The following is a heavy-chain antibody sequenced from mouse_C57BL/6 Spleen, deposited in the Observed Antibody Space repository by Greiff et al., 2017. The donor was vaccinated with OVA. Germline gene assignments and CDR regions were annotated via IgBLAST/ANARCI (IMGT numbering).Heavy chain of an antibody. CDR3: ARGAYYYGTPYYFDY. CDR1: GYTFTSYW. CDR2: IDPSDSYT. Sequence: VQLQQSGAELVMPGASVKLSCKASGYTFTSYWMHWVKQRPGQGLEWIGEIDPSDSYTNYNQKFKGKSTLTVDKSSSTAYMQLSSLTSEDSAVYYCARGAYYYGTPYYFDYWGQGTNLTVSS. J-gene: IGHJ2*01. D-gene: IGHD1-1*01. V-gene: IGHV1-69*01.